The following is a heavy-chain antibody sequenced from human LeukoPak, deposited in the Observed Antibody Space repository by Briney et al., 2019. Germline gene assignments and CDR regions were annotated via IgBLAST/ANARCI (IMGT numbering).Heavy chain of an antibody. D-gene: IGHD3-22*01. CDR2: ISGSGGST. V-gene: IGHV3-23*01. CDR3: AKDLYDSSGYYSTADAFDI. J-gene: IGHJ3*02. Sequence: GGTLRLSCAASGFTFSSYGMSWVRQAPGKGLEWVSAISGSGGSTYYADSVKGRFTISRDNSKNTLYLQMNSLRAEDTAVYYCAKDLYDSSGYYSTADAFDIWGQGTLVTVSS. CDR1: GFTFSSYG.